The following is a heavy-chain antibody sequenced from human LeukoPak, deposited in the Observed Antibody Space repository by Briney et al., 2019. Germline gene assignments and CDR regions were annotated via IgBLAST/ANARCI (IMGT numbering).Heavy chain of an antibody. V-gene: IGHV3-9*01. Sequence: GGSLRLSCAASGFTFDVYAMHWVRQAPGKGLEWVSGISWNSDTIAYAGSVKGRFTISRDNAKNSLSLQMNSLRAEDTALYYCAKAVAGIASPIDCWGQGTLVTVSS. D-gene: IGHD6-13*01. CDR2: ISWNSDTI. CDR1: GFTFDVYA. CDR3: AKAVAGIASPIDC. J-gene: IGHJ4*02.